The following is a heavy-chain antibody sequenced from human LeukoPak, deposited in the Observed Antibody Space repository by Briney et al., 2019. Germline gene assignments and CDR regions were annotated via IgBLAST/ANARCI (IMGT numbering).Heavy chain of an antibody. D-gene: IGHD3-16*02. Sequence: GGSLRLSCAASGFTFSSYAMSWVRQAPGKGLEWVSYISSSGSTIYYADSVKGRFTISRDNAKNSLYLQMNSLRAEDTAVYYCASTYDYVWGSYRPFDYWGQGTLVTVSS. CDR3: ASTYDYVWGSYRPFDY. V-gene: IGHV3-48*03. CDR1: GFTFSSYA. CDR2: ISSSGSTI. J-gene: IGHJ4*02.